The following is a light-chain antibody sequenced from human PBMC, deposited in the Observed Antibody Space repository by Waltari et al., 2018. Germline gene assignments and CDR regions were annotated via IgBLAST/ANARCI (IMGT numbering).Light chain of an antibody. CDR3: QQYYDIPRT. CDR1: QDISNY. CDR2: DAS. V-gene: IGKV1-33*01. J-gene: IGKJ1*01. Sequence: DIQMTQSPSSLSASVGDRVTITCQASQDISNYLNWYQQKPGKAPKLLIYDASNLETGVPSRFSGSGSGTDFTFTISSLQPEDVAVYYCQQYYDIPRTFGQGTKVEIK.